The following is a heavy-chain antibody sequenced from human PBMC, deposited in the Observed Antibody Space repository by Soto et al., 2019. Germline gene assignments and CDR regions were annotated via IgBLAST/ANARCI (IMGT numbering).Heavy chain of an antibody. D-gene: IGHD2-2*01. CDR3: ARPQIASHYYYGMDV. Sequence: SETLSLSCTVSGDSISSGNKYWSWIRQPPGKGLEWIGYIYSSGSTYYNPSLKSRLSISLHTSDNQFSLKFDSVTDADSAVYYCARPQIASHYYYGMDVWGQGTTVTVSS. CDR2: IYSSGST. J-gene: IGHJ6*02. V-gene: IGHV4-30-4*01. CDR1: GDSISSGNKY.